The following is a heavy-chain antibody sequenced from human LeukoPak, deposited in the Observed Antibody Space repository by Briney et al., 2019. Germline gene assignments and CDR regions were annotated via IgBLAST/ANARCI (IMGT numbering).Heavy chain of an antibody. CDR3: AKEYCSNSVCHSLDY. CDR2: ISYDGSNK. V-gene: IGHV3-30*18. J-gene: IGHJ4*02. CDR1: GFTFSSYG. D-gene: IGHD2-8*01. Sequence: SGGSLRLSCAASGFTFSSYGMHWVRQAPGKGLEWVAVISYDGSNKYYADSVKGRFTISRDNSKNTLYLQMNSLRAEDTAVYYCAKEYCSNSVCHSLDYWGQGTLVTVSS.